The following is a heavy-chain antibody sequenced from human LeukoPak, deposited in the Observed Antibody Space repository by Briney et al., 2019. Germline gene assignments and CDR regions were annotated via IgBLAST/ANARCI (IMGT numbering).Heavy chain of an antibody. CDR2: IYPGESDT. Sequence: GGSLKISFKGSGYRFTSYWIGWGRPMPGKGVEWMGIIYPGESDTRYSPSFQGQLTISAHKSISTAYLQWSSLKASDTAMYYCARHPRCCSSTSCYRGYFQHWGQGTLVTVSS. V-gene: IGHV5-51*01. CDR3: ARHPRCCSSTSCYRGYFQH. CDR1: GYRFTSYW. J-gene: IGHJ1*01. D-gene: IGHD2-2*01.